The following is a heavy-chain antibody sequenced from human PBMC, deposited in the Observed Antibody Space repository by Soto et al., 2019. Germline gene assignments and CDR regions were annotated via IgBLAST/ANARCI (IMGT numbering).Heavy chain of an antibody. J-gene: IGHJ6*02. D-gene: IGHD2-15*01. CDR3: AKGDYCSGGSCYYYGMDV. CDR2: ISWNSGSI. V-gene: IGHV3-9*01. CDR1: GFTFDDYA. Sequence: PGGSLRLSCAASGFTFDDYAMHWVRQAPGKGLEWVSGISWNSGSIGYADSVEGRFTISRDNAKNSLYLQMNSLRAEDTALYYCAKGDYCSGGSCYYYGMDVWGQGTTVTVSS.